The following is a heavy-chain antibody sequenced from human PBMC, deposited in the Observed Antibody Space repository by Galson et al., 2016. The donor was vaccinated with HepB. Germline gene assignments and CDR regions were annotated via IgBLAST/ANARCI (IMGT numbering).Heavy chain of an antibody. CDR2: IWYDGYYN. Sequence: RLSCAASGFNFNIFAMHWVRXAPGKGLEXXXVIWYDGYYNYYGDSVKGRFNISRDKSENTLYLQMDSLTTEDTAVYYCARAAKLSSSGHYLDYWGQGNLVTXSS. CDR1: GFNFNIFA. D-gene: IGHD1-1*01. V-gene: IGHV3-33*01. CDR3: ARAAKLSSSGHYLDY. J-gene: IGHJ4*02.